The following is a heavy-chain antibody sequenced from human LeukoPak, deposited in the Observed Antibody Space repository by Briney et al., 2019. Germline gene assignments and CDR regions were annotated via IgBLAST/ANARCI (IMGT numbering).Heavy chain of an antibody. CDR2: INWNGGST. Sequence: GGSLRLSCAASGFTFDDYGMSWVRQAPGKGLEWVSGINWNGGSTGYADSVKGRFTISRDNAKNSLYLQMNSLRAEDTASYHCARVPTGNDYYYYGMDVWGQGTTVTVSS. V-gene: IGHV3-20*01. CDR3: ARVPTGNDYYYYGMDV. CDR1: GFTFDDYG. J-gene: IGHJ6*02. D-gene: IGHD1-1*01.